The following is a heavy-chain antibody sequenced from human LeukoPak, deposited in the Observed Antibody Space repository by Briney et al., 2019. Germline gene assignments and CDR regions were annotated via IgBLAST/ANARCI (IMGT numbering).Heavy chain of an antibody. Sequence: GASVKVSCKASGYTFTGYYMHWVRQAPGQGHEWMGWINPNSGGTNYAQKFQGRVTMTRDTSISTAYMELSRLRSDDTAVYYCARGRGGSYPLFDIWGQGTMVTVSS. V-gene: IGHV1-2*02. D-gene: IGHD1-26*01. CDR3: ARGRGGSYPLFDI. J-gene: IGHJ3*02. CDR1: GYTFTGYY. CDR2: INPNSGGT.